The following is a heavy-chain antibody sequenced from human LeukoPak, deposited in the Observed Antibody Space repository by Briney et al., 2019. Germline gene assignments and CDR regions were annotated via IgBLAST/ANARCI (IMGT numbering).Heavy chain of an antibody. D-gene: IGHD3-22*01. CDR3: ARQDYYDSSGYSPTPYYFDC. J-gene: IGHJ4*02. CDR1: GGSISSSSYY. CDR2: IYYSGST. Sequence: PSETLSLTCTVSGGSISSSSYYWGWIRQPPGKGLEWIGSIYYSGSTYYNPSLKSRVTISVDTSKNQFSLKLSSVTAADTAVYYCARQDYYDSSGYSPTPYYFDCWGQGTLVTVSS. V-gene: IGHV4-39*01.